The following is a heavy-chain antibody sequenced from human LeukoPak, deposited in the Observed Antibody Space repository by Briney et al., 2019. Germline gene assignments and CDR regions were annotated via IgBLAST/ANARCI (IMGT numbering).Heavy chain of an antibody. V-gene: IGHV1-2*02. D-gene: IGHD1-26*01. J-gene: IGHJ3*02. CDR3: ASATDIVGATHSLDAFDI. CDR1: GYTFTGYY. CDR2: INPNSGGT. Sequence: GASVKVSCKASGYTFTGYYMHWVRQAPGQGLEWMGWINPNSGGTNYAQKFQGRVTMTRDTSISTAYMELSRLRSDDTAVYYCASATDIVGATHSLDAFDIWGQGTMVTVSS.